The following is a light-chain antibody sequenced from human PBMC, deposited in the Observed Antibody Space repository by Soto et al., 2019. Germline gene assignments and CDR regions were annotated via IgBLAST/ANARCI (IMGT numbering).Light chain of an antibody. CDR1: QSVRTS. V-gene: IGKV3-11*01. J-gene: IGKJ5*01. CDR3: QQHNQWPIT. Sequence: EVVLTQSPATLSLSPGERDTLSCRASQSVRTSLAWYQHKPGQAPRLVIYDASLRANGVPARFGGSGSGTEFTLTINSLQSEDSAVYYCQQHNQWPITFGQGTRLENK. CDR2: DAS.